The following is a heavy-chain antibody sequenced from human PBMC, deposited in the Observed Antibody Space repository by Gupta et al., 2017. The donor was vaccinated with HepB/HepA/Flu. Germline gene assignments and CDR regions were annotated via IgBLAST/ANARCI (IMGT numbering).Heavy chain of an antibody. D-gene: IGHD3-22*01. V-gene: IGHV3-30-3*01. CDR3: ARDRLEVYYDSSGYYFPLGY. J-gene: IGHJ4*02. CDR2: ISYDGSNK. Sequence: QVQLVESGGGVVQPGRSLRLSCAASGFTFSSYAMHWVRQAPGKGLEWVAVISYDGSNKYYADSVKGRFTISRDNSKNTLYLQMNSLRAEDTAVYYCARDRLEVYYDSSGYYFPLGYWGQGTLVTVSS. CDR1: GFTFSSYA.